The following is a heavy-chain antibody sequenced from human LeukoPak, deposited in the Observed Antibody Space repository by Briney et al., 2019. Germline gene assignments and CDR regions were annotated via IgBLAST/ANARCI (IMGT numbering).Heavy chain of an antibody. D-gene: IGHD3-10*01. J-gene: IGHJ6*03. Sequence: SETLSLTCTVSGGSISSYYWIWIRQPPGKGLEWLGYIYYSGSTNYNPSLKSRVTISVDTSKNQFSLNPSSVTTADTAVYYCARGGSESYRNYYYMDVWGKGTTVTVSS. CDR3: ARGGSESYRNYYYMDV. CDR2: IYYSGST. V-gene: IGHV4-59*01. CDR1: GGSISSYY.